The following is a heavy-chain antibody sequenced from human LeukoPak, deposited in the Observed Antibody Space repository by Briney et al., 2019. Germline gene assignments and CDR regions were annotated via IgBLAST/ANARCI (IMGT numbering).Heavy chain of an antibody. Sequence: ASVKVSCKASGYTFTGYYMHWVRQAPGQGLEWMGWINPNSGGTNYAQKFQGRVTMTSDTSISTAYMELSRLRSDDTAVYYCARDFAGRLRYFAHWGQGTLVTVSS. D-gene: IGHD3-9*01. CDR3: ARDFAGRLRYFAH. CDR1: GYTFTGYY. V-gene: IGHV1-2*02. J-gene: IGHJ4*02. CDR2: INPNSGGT.